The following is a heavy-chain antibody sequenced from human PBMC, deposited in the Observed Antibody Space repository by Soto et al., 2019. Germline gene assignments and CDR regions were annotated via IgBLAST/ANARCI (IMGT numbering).Heavy chain of an antibody. CDR2: ISAYNGNT. D-gene: IGHD5-12*01. CDR1: GYTFTSYG. Sequence: GASVKVSCKASGYTFTSYGISWVRQAPGQGLEWMGWISAYNGNTNYAQKLQGRVTMTTDTSTSTAYMELRSLRSDDTAVYYCARETRWLRLPNWFDPWGQGTLVTVS. J-gene: IGHJ5*02. V-gene: IGHV1-18*04. CDR3: ARETRWLRLPNWFDP.